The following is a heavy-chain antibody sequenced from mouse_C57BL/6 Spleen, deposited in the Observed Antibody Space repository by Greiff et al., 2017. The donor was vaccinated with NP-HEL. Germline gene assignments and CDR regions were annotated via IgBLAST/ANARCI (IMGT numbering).Heavy chain of an antibody. J-gene: IGHJ4*01. V-gene: IGHV1-50*01. CDR2: IDPSDSYT. Sequence: VQLQQSGAELVKPGASVKLSCKASGYTFTSYWMQWVKQRPGQGLEWIGEIDPSDSYTNYNQKFKGKATLTVDTSSSTAYMQLSSLTSEDSAVYYCARSPGGGLHSDALDYWGQGTSFTVAS. CDR3: ARSPGGGLHSDALDY. D-gene: IGHD1-1*02. CDR1: GYTFTSYW.